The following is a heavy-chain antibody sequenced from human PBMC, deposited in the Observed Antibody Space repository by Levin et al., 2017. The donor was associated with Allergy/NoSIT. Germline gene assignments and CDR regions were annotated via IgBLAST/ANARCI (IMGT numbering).Heavy chain of an antibody. CDR3: ARGLRWKNWFDP. Sequence: GESLKISCKASGYTFTSYDINWVRQATGQGLEWMGWMNPNSGNTGYAQKFQGRVTMTRNTSISTAYMELSSLRSEDTAVYYCARGLRWKNWFDPWGQGTLVTVSS. V-gene: IGHV1-8*01. J-gene: IGHJ5*02. CDR2: MNPNSGNT. CDR1: GYTFTSYD. D-gene: IGHD4-23*01.